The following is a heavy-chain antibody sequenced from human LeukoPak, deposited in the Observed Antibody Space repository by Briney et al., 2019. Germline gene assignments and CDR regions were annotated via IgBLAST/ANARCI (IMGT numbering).Heavy chain of an antibody. Sequence: ETLSLTCTVSGGSISSYYWSWIRQPPGKGLEWVSVIYSGGSTYYADSVKGRFTISRDNSKNTLYLQMNSLRAEDTAVYYCARGLAVAGTWGQGTLVNV. CDR1: GGSISSYY. D-gene: IGHD6-19*01. V-gene: IGHV3-66*01. J-gene: IGHJ4*02. CDR2: IYSGGST. CDR3: ARGLAVAGT.